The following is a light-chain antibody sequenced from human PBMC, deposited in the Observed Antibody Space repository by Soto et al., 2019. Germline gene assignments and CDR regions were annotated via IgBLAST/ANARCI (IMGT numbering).Light chain of an antibody. J-gene: IGKJ1*01. CDR2: GAS. Sequence: EIVMTQSPATLSVSPGERATLSCRASQSVGSNLAWYQQKPGQAPRLLIYGASTRATGIPARFRGSGSGTEFTLPISSLQSEDFAIYFCQQYNNWPPDRTFGQGTKVEIK. CDR3: QQYNNWPPDRT. CDR1: QSVGSN. V-gene: IGKV3-15*01.